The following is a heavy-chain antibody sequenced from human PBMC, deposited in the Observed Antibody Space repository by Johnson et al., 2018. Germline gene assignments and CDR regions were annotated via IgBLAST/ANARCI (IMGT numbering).Heavy chain of an antibody. V-gene: IGHV3-13*01. CDR2: IGTAGDT. CDR3: ARDRRHRSRRAFDI. CDR1: GFTFSSYD. J-gene: IGHJ3*02. Sequence: VQLVQSGGGLVQPGGSLRLSCAASGFTFSSYDMHWVRQATGKGLEWVSAIGTAGDTYYPGSVKGRFTISRENAKNSLYLQMNSLRAEDTAVLYWARDRRHRSRRAFDIWGQGTRVTVSS. D-gene: IGHD2-15*01.